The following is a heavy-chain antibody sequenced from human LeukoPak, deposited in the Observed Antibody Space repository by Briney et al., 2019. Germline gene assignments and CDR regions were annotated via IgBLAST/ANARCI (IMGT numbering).Heavy chain of an antibody. D-gene: IGHD3-3*01. Sequence: SETLSLTCTVSGGSMSSYYWSWIRQPPGKGLEWIGYIYYSGSTNYNPSLKSRVTISVDTSKNQFSLKLSSVTVADTAVHYCARGPRLAEWIFVDYYYYYMDVWGKGTTVTVSS. CDR1: GGSMSSYY. CDR2: IYYSGST. J-gene: IGHJ6*03. V-gene: IGHV4-59*12. CDR3: ARGPRLAEWIFVDYYYYYMDV.